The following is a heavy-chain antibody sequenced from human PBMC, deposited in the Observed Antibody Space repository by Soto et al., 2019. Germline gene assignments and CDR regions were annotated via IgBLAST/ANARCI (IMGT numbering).Heavy chain of an antibody. CDR2: INAGNGNT. J-gene: IGHJ4*02. V-gene: IGHV1-3*01. Sequence: QVQLVQSGAEVKKPGASVKVSCKASGYTFTSYAMHWVRQAPGQRLERMGWINAGNGNTKYSQKFQGRVTITRDTSASTAYMELSSLRSEDTAVYYCASDSGSFFPPFAYWGQGALVTVSA. CDR1: GYTFTSYA. D-gene: IGHD1-26*01. CDR3: ASDSGSFFPPFAY.